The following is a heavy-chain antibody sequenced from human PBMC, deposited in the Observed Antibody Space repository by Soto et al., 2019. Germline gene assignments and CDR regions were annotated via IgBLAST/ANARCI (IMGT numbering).Heavy chain of an antibody. J-gene: IGHJ3*01. D-gene: IGHD3-10*01. Sequence: GGSLRLSCVASGFTFEDYSLHWVRQVPGKGLEWVAGISGNSGSSGYADSVRGRFTVSRDNAKNSLFLQMSSLSPEDTALYYCTKRRSARPGFDAFDLWGQGTLVTVSS. V-gene: IGHV3-9*01. CDR3: TKRRSARPGFDAFDL. CDR1: GFTFEDYS. CDR2: ISGNSGSS.